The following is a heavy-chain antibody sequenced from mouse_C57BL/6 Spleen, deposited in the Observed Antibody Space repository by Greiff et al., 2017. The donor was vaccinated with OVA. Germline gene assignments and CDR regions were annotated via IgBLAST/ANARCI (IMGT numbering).Heavy chain of an antibody. Sequence: QVQLQQPGAELVKPGASVTLSCKASGYTFTSYWMHWVKQRPGQGLEWIGMIHPNGGSTNYNEKFKSKATLTVDKSSSTAYMQLSSLTSEDSAVNYCARAWTGMGYFDVWGTGTTVTVSS. J-gene: IGHJ1*03. CDR1: GYTFTSYW. CDR2: IHPNGGST. V-gene: IGHV1-64*01. D-gene: IGHD4-1*01. CDR3: ARAWTGMGYFDV.